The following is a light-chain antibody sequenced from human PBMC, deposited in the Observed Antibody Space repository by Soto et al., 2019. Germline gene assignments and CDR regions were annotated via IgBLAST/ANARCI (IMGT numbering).Light chain of an antibody. CDR3: SSYTSSSTYV. Sequence: QSALTQPASVSGSPGQSITISCTGTSSDVGGYNYVSWYQQHPGKAPKLMIYDVSNRPSGVSNRFSGSQSGNTASLTISGLQDEDEADYYCSSYTSSSTYVFGTGTKLTVL. J-gene: IGLJ1*01. CDR1: SSDVGGYNY. V-gene: IGLV2-14*01. CDR2: DVS.